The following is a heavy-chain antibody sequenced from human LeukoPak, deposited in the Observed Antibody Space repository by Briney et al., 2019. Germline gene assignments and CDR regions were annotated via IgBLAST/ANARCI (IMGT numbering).Heavy chain of an antibody. D-gene: IGHD3-22*01. CDR1: GFAFSSYG. CDR3: ARGSSYNEGGGYYYAFDY. Sequence: GGPLRLSCAASGFAFSSYGMHWVRQAPGKELEWVALIWYDGSDKYHTDSVKGRFTISRDNSKNTLSLQMISLRAEDTAEYYCARGSSYNEGGGYYYAFDYWGQGTLVTVSS. V-gene: IGHV3-33*01. J-gene: IGHJ4*02. CDR2: IWYDGSDK.